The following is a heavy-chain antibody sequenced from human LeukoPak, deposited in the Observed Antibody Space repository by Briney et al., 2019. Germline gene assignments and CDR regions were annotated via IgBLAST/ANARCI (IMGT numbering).Heavy chain of an antibody. D-gene: IGHD6-19*01. CDR2: ISGYNGDL. Sequence: GASVKVSCKASGYTFSSHGITWVRQAPGQGLEWMGWISGYNGDLNYAQKPQGRVTMTTDTSTNTVYMELRSLRSDDTAVYYCARGWYGMPAHYWGQGTLVTVSS. CDR3: ARGWYGMPAHY. V-gene: IGHV1-18*01. J-gene: IGHJ4*02. CDR1: GYTFSSHG.